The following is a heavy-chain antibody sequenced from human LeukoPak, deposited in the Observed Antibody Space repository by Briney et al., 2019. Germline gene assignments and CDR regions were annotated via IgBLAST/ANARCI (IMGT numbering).Heavy chain of an antibody. CDR2: IYYSGST. CDR1: GDSISSSTYY. V-gene: IGHV4-39*01. Sequence: SETLSLTCTVSGDSISSSTYYWGWIRQPPGKGLEWIGSIYYSGSTYYNPSLKSRITISVDTSKNQFSLKLSSVTAADTAVYYCARLVVGATTRFSWYLDYWGQGTLVTVSS. D-gene: IGHD1-26*01. J-gene: IGHJ4*02. CDR3: ARLVVGATTRFSWYLDY.